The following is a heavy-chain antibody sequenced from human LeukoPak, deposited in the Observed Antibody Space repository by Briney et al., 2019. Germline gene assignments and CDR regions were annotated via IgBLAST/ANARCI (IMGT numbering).Heavy chain of an antibody. Sequence: PGGSLRLSCAASGFTFSSTSMNWVRQAPGKGLEWVSSISSGSSYIFYADSVKGRFTISRDNAKNSLYLQMNSLRAEDTAVYYCARGVYGSSSYYFDYWGQGTLVTVSS. CDR3: ARGVYGSSSYYFDY. J-gene: IGHJ4*02. D-gene: IGHD6-6*01. V-gene: IGHV3-21*01. CDR2: ISSGSSYI. CDR1: GFTFSSTS.